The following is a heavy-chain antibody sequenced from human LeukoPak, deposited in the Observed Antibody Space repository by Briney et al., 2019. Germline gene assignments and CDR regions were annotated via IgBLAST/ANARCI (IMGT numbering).Heavy chain of an antibody. CDR3: ARDKGIAAILYYMDV. V-gene: IGHV1-2*02. CDR2: INPNSGGT. CDR1: GYTFTGYY. J-gene: IGHJ6*03. D-gene: IGHD6-13*01. Sequence: ASVKVSRKPSGYTFTGYYMHWVRQAPGQGLEWMGWINPNSGGTNYAQKFQGRVTMTRDTSISTAYMELSRLRSDDTAVYYCARDKGIAAILYYMDVWGKGTTVTVSS.